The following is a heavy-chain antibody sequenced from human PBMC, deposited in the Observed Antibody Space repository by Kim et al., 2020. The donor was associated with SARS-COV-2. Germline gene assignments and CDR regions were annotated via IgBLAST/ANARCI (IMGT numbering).Heavy chain of an antibody. V-gene: IGHV3-23*01. D-gene: IGHD3-22*01. Sequence: YYADSVKGRFSISRDNSKNTLQLQMNSLRAEDTAIYYCAKHFGSSGSEFHHWGQGTLVTVSS. J-gene: IGHJ1*01. CDR3: AKHFGSSGSEFHH.